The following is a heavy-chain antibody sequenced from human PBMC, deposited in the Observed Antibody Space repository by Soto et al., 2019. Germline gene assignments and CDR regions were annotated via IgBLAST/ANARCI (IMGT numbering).Heavy chain of an antibody. D-gene: IGHD5-12*01. CDR1: GFTFSSYW. CDR2: IKQDGSEK. V-gene: IGHV3-7*05. Sequence: EVQLVESGGGLVQPGGSLRLSCAASGFTFSSYWMSWVRQAPGKGLEWVANIKQDGSEKYYVDSVKGRFTISRDNAKNSLYLQMNSLRAEDTAVYYCASNIVATITRDDYWGQGTLVTVSS. CDR3: ASNIVATITRDDY. J-gene: IGHJ4*02.